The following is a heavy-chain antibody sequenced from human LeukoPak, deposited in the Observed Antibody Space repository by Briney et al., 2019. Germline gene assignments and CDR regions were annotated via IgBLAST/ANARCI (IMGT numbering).Heavy chain of an antibody. V-gene: IGHV3-30*19. CDR3: AKDKSVSADYYFDY. CDR2: ISTDGNDK. CDR1: GFSFSDFG. Sequence: PGGSLRLSCAASGFSFSDFGMHWVRQAPGKGLEWLTVISTDGNDKHYADSVKGRFTVSRDNSKNTLFLQMNNLRTEDTAVYYCAKDKSVSADYYFDYWGQGTLVTVSS. J-gene: IGHJ4*02. D-gene: IGHD5/OR15-5a*01.